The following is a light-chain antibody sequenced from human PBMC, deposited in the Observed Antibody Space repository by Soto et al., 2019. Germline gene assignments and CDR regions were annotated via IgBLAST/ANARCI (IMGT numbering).Light chain of an antibody. CDR2: DAS. CDR3: QQRSNWPPIT. Sequence: EIVLTQSPATLSVSPGERATLSCRASHSVSSNLAWYQQKPGQAPRLLIYDASNRATGVPARFSGRGSGTDFTLTISSLEPEDFAVYYCQQRSNWPPITFGQGTRLEI. J-gene: IGKJ5*01. CDR1: HSVSSN. V-gene: IGKV3-11*01.